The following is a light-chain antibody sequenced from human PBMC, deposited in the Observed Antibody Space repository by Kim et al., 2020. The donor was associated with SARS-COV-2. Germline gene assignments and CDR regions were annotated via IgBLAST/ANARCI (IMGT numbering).Light chain of an antibody. CDR2: KAS. J-gene: IGKJ1*01. CDR3: QQYDHYPWT. Sequence: ALGGDRVTITCRASQSIISWLAWYQQRPGKAPNLLIYKASTLQSGAPSMFSGSGSGTEFTLTVSSLQPDDFATYYCQQYDHYPWTFGLGTKVDIK. V-gene: IGKV1-5*03. CDR1: QSIISW.